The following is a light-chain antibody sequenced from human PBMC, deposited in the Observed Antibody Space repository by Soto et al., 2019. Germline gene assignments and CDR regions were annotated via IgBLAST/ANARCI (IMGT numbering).Light chain of an antibody. CDR1: SRDVGGYNY. CDR3: SSYASSSSPYVV. V-gene: IGLV2-14*01. CDR2: AVS. Sequence: QSALTQPASVSGSPGQSITISCTGTSRDVGGYNYVSWYQQHPGMAPKLMIYAVSNRPSGVSNRFSGSKSGNTASLTISGLQAEDEAHYYCSSYASSSSPYVVFGGGTKLTVL. J-gene: IGLJ2*01.